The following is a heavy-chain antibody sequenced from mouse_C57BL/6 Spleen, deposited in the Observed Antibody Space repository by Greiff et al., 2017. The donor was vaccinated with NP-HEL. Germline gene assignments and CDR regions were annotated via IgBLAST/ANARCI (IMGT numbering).Heavy chain of an antibody. CDR3: ARIEGGAAQATFAY. V-gene: IGHV2-9-1*01. D-gene: IGHD3-2*02. J-gene: IGHJ3*01. Sequence: QVQLQQSGPGLVAPSQSLSITCTVSGFSLTSYAISWVRQPPGKGLEWLGVIWTGGGTNYNSALKSRLSISKDNSKSQVFLKMNSLQTDDTARYYCARIEGGAAQATFAYWGQGTLVTVSA. CDR2: IWTGGGT. CDR1: GFSLTSYA.